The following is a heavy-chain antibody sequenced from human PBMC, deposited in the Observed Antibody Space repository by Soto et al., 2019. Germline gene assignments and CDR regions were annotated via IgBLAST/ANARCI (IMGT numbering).Heavy chain of an antibody. J-gene: IGHJ4*02. V-gene: IGHV3-23*01. Sequence: LRLSCAASGFTFSTYAMSWVRQAPGKGLEWVSTIIGSGSSTYYADSVRGRFTISRDNSRNTLYLQINSLRTEDTAVYYCAKPDFWGQGTLVTVSS. CDR2: IIGSGSST. CDR3: AKPDF. CDR1: GFTFSTYA.